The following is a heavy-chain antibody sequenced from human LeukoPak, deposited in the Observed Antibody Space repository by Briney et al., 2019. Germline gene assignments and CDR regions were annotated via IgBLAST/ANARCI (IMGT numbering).Heavy chain of an antibody. D-gene: IGHD4-23*01. CDR1: GFTFGDYA. V-gene: IGHV3-49*03. CDR2: IRSKAYGGTT. Sequence: GGSLRLSCTASGFTFGDYAMSWFRQAPGKGLEWVGFIRSKAYGGTTEYAASVKGRFTISRDDSKSIAYLQMNSLKNEDTAVYYCTRDGPRQGPRDYGGNYRGHDAFDIWGQGTMVTVSS. CDR3: TRDGPRQGPRDYGGNYRGHDAFDI. J-gene: IGHJ3*02.